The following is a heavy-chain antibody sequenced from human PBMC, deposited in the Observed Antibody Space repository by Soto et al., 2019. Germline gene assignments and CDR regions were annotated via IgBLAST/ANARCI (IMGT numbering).Heavy chain of an antibody. CDR1: GFTFSSYA. V-gene: IGHV3-23*01. CDR2: ISGSGGST. D-gene: IGHD6-6*01. J-gene: IGHJ4*02. Sequence: GGSLRLSCAASGFTFSSYAMSWVRQAPGKGLEWVSAISGSGGSTYYADSVKGRFTISRDNSKNTLYLQMNSLRAEDTAVYYCAKGKVRNSSSKLYYFDYWGQGTLVTVSS. CDR3: AKGKVRNSSSKLYYFDY.